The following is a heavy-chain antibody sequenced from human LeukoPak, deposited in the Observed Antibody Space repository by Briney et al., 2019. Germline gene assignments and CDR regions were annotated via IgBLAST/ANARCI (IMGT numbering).Heavy chain of an antibody. J-gene: IGHJ3*02. CDR1: GFTFSSYA. D-gene: IGHD3-10*01. V-gene: IGHV3-30-3*01. CDR2: ISYDGSNK. CDR3: AREYDTMVRGVGDAFDI. Sequence: GSLLLSCAAAGFTFSSYAMHWVRQAPGKGLEWVAVISYDGSNKYYADSVKGRFTISRDNSKNTLYLQMNSLRAEDTAVYYCAREYDTMVRGVGDAFDIWGQGTMVTVSS.